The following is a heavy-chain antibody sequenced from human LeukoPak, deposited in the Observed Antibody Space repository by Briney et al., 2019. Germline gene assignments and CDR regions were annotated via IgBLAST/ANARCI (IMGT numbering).Heavy chain of an antibody. D-gene: IGHD3-22*01. V-gene: IGHV4-4*07. CDR2: IYTSGGS. CDR3: AREATGTGDSSGYYPQDAFDI. CDR1: GGFIASYS. Sequence: SETLSLTCTVSGGFIASYSWSWIRQPAGKGLEWIGRIYTSGGSDYNPSLKSRVTMSLDTSKNQFSLKLSSVTAADTAVYYCAREATGTGDSSGYYPQDAFDIWGQGTMVTVSS. J-gene: IGHJ3*02.